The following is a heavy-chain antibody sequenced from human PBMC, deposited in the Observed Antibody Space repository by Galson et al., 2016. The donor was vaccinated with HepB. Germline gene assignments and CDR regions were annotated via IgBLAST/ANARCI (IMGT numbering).Heavy chain of an antibody. V-gene: IGHV3-9*01. CDR2: ISWHSVNV. J-gene: IGHJ4*02. Sequence: SLRLSCAASGFTFSEYAMHWVRQLPGKGLEWVSGISWHSVNVTYADTVRGRFTISRDNAKNSLSLHMNSLRPEDTALYYSAKGDYGDPLDYWGQGTLVTVSS. CDR3: AKGDYGDPLDY. D-gene: IGHD4-17*01. CDR1: GFTFSEYA.